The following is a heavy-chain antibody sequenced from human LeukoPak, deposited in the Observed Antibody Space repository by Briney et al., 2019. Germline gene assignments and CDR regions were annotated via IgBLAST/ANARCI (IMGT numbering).Heavy chain of an antibody. V-gene: IGHV3-30-3*01. Sequence: GGSLRLSCAASGFTFSTYALHWVRRAPGKGLEWVAVISYDGSDKYYADSVKGRFTISRDNSKNTLYLQMNSLRGEDTAVYYCARDRGDYGDHTLDYWGQGTLVTVSS. D-gene: IGHD4-17*01. CDR3: ARDRGDYGDHTLDY. CDR2: ISYDGSDK. J-gene: IGHJ4*02. CDR1: GFTFSTYA.